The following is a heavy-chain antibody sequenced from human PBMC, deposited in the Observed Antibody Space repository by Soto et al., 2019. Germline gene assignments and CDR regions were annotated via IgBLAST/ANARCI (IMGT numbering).Heavy chain of an antibody. J-gene: IGHJ4*02. D-gene: IGHD3-3*02. V-gene: IGHV3-30*18. CDR3: AKGPISMRVVGSFAY. CDR1: GVNFRSLA. Sequence: QVQLVESGGGVVQPGKSLRLSCAVSGVNFRSLAVHWVRQAPGKGPEWVAAVSSDGMNVHYADSVKGRFTISRDDSDTTVYLQLISLSGDDTAMYYCAKGPISMRVVGSFAYWGQGTLVTVSS. CDR2: VSSDGMNV.